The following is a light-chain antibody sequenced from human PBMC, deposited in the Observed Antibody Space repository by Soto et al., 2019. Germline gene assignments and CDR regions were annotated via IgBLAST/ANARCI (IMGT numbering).Light chain of an antibody. J-gene: IGLJ2*01. CDR2: EVT. Sequence: QSALTQHPSASGSPGQSVTISCTGTSSDVGGYNYVSWYQQHPGKAPKLVIYEVTKRPSGVPDRFSGSRSGNTASLTVSGLQAEDEADYYCGSYGGSNNLIFGGGTKLTVL. V-gene: IGLV2-8*01. CDR1: SSDVGGYNY. CDR3: GSYGGSNNLI.